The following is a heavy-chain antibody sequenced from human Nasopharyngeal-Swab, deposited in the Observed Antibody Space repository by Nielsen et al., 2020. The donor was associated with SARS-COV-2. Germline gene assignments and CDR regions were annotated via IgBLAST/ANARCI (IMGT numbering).Heavy chain of an antibody. CDR3: ARDVGYCSSTSCSNWFDP. J-gene: IGHJ5*02. Sequence: GGSLRLSCAASGFTFSSYAMHWVRQAPGKGLEWAAVISYDGSNKYYADSVKGRFTISRDNSKNTLYLQMNSLRAEDTAVYYCARDVGYCSSTSCSNWFDPWGQGTLVTVSS. CDR2: ISYDGSNK. V-gene: IGHV3-30-3*01. D-gene: IGHD2-2*01. CDR1: GFTFSSYA.